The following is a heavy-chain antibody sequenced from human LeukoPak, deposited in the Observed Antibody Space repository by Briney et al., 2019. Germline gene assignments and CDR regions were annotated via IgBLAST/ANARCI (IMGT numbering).Heavy chain of an antibody. CDR1: GGTFSSYA. Sequence: SVKVSCKASGGTFSSYAISWVRQAPGQGLEWMGRIIPIFGTANYAQRFQGRVTITTDESTSTAYMELSSLRSEDTAVYYCARDGGIAARPHYYYYMDVWGKGTTVTVSS. J-gene: IGHJ6*03. CDR3: ARDGGIAARPHYYYYMDV. V-gene: IGHV1-69*05. D-gene: IGHD6-6*01. CDR2: IIPIFGTA.